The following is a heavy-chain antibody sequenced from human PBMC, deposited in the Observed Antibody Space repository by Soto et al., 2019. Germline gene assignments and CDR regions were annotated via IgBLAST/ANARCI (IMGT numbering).Heavy chain of an antibody. J-gene: IGHJ5*02. Sequence: GESLKISCKGSGYSFTSYWIGWVRQMPGKGLEWMGIIYPGDSDTRYSPSFQGQVTISSDKSISTAYLQRSSLKASDTAMYYCARSSYDFWSGYYLINWFDPWGQGTLVTVSS. CDR3: ARSSYDFWSGYYLINWFDP. CDR1: GYSFTSYW. D-gene: IGHD3-3*01. V-gene: IGHV5-51*01. CDR2: IYPGDSDT.